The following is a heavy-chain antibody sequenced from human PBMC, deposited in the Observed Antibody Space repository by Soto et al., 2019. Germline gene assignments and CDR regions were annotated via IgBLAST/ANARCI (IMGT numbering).Heavy chain of an antibody. Sequence: SETLSLTCTVSGGSISTYYWSWIRQPPGKGLEWIGYIYYSGSTYYNPSLKSRVTMSVDTSRNQLLLQLNSVTAADTAVYYCAREGAGFDPWDHGTLVTVSS. CDR2: IYYSGST. CDR3: AREGAGFDP. V-gene: IGHV4-59*01. CDR1: GGSISTYY. J-gene: IGHJ5*02.